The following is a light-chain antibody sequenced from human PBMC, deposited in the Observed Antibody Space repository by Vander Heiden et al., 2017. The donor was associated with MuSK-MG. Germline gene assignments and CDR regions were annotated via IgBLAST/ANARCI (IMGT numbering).Light chain of an antibody. CDR1: QSISSY. V-gene: IGKV1-39*01. CDR3: QQSDSTQWT. Sequence: DIQMTQSPSSLSASVGDRVTITCRASQSISSYLNWYQQKPGKAPKLLIYAASSLQSGVTSRFSGSGSGTDFTLTISSLQPEDFATYYCQQSDSTQWTFGQGTKVEIK. J-gene: IGKJ1*01. CDR2: AAS.